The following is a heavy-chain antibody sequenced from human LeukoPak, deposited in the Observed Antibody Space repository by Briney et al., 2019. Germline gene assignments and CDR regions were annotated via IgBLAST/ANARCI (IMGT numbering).Heavy chain of an antibody. V-gene: IGHV4-39*01. CDR3: ARHGTYLGFDY. CDR1: GGSISSSSYY. D-gene: IGHD1-26*01. Sequence: SETLSLTCSVSGGSISSSSYYWGWIRQPPGKRLEGIGSIYYSGSTYYNPSLKSRVTISVDTSKNQSSLKLSSVTAADTAVYYCARHGTYLGFDYWGQGTLVTVSS. J-gene: IGHJ4*02. CDR2: IYYSGST.